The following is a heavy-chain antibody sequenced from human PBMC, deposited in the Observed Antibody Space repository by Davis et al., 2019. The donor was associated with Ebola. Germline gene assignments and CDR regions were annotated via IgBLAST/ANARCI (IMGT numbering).Heavy chain of an antibody. CDR2: ISYDGSNK. J-gene: IGHJ4*02. CDR3: ASTPREYQLLFTHYFDY. CDR1: GFTFSSYG. D-gene: IGHD2-2*01. Sequence: PGGSLRLSCAASGFTFSSYGMHWVRQAPGKGLEWVAVISYDGSNKYYADSVKGRFTISRDNSKNTLYLQMNSLRAEDTAVYYCASTPREYQLLFTHYFDYWGQGTLVTVSS. V-gene: IGHV3-30*03.